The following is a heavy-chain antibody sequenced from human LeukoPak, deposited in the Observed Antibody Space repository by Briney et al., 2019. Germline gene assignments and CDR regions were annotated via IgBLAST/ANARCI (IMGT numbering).Heavy chain of an antibody. J-gene: IGHJ6*02. CDR2: ISSSGSTI. V-gene: IGHV3-11*01. CDR1: GFTFSDYY. CDR3: ARSYYYGSGSYDYYYGMDV. Sequence: GGSLRLSCAASGFTFSDYYMSWIRQAPGKGLEWVSYISSSGSTIYYADSVKGRFTISKDNAKNSLYLQVNSLRAEDTAVYYCARSYYYGSGSYDYYYGMDVWGQGTTVTVSS. D-gene: IGHD3-10*01.